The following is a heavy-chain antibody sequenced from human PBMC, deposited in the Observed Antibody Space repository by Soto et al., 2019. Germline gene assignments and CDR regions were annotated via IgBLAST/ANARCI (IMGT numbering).Heavy chain of an antibody. CDR3: ERHLTYYYYSGMDL. V-gene: IGHV5-51*01. CDR2: IYPGDSDT. CDR1: GYSFTSYW. Sequence: GDSLKISCKGPGYSFTSYWIGCVRQMRGKGLECMRIIYPGDSDTRYSPSFQGQVTISADKSISTAYLQWSTLKASHTAMYYCERHLTYYYYSGMDLWGQGTKATVSS. J-gene: IGHJ6*01.